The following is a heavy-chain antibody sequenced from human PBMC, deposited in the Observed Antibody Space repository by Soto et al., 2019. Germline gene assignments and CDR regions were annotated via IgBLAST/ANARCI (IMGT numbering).Heavy chain of an antibody. CDR2: IYYSGST. D-gene: IGHD2-15*01. Sequence: PSLTCTVSGGSISSGGYYWSWIRQHPGKGLEWIGYIYYSGSTYYNPSLKSRVTISVDTSKNQFSLKLSSVTAADTAVYYCASYYCSGGSCPGSNFDYWGQGTLVTVSS. J-gene: IGHJ4*02. V-gene: IGHV4-31*03. CDR1: GGSISSGGYY. CDR3: ASYYCSGGSCPGSNFDY.